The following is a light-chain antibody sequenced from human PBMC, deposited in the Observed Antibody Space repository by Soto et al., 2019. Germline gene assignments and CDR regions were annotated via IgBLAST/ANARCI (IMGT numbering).Light chain of an antibody. CDR1: SSDVGSYNR. V-gene: IGLV2-18*02. CDR3: SSYTSSSTHV. Sequence: QSALTQPPSVSGSPGQSVTVSCTGTSSDVGSYNRVSWYQQSPGTAPKLMIYEVSDRPSGVPDRFSGSKSGNTASLTISGLQAEDEADYYCSSYTSSSTHVFGTGTKLTVL. CDR2: EVS. J-gene: IGLJ1*01.